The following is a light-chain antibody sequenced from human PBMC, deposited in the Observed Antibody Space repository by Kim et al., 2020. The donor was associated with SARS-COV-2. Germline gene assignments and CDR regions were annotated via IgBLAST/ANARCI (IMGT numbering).Light chain of an antibody. CDR3: SSYTSTSTPYV. Sequence: QSITISCTGTSSDVGGYNYVSWYQQHPGKAPKLMIFDVSKWPSGVSNRFSGSKSGNTASLTISGLQAEDEADYYCSSYTSTSTPYVFGTGTKVTVL. J-gene: IGLJ1*01. CDR2: DVS. CDR1: SSDVGGYNY. V-gene: IGLV2-14*04.